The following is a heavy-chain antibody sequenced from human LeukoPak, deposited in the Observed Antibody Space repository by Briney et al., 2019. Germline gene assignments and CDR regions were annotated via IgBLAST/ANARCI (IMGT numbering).Heavy chain of an antibody. CDR2: IYGGGSGST. CDR3: AKDFTPDGIWGIDY. Sequence: GGSLGLSCVASGFTFSKYTMSWVRQAPGKGLEWVSGIYGGGSGSTFYAESVKGRFTISRDNSKNTLYLQMNSLRDEDTAIYYCAKDFTPDGIWGIDYWGRGTLITVSS. CDR1: GFTFSKYT. V-gene: IGHV3-23*01. J-gene: IGHJ4*02. D-gene: IGHD7-27*01.